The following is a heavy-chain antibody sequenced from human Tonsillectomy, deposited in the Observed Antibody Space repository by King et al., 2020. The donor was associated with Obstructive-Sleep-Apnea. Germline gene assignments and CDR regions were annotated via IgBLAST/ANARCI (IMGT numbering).Heavy chain of an antibody. J-gene: IGHJ3*02. CDR2: INWNGGST. Sequence: VQLVESGGGVVRPGGSLRLSCAASGFTFDDYGMSWVRQAPGKGLEWVSGINWNGGSTGYADSVKGRFTISRDNATKSLYLQMTSLRAEDTALYHCARSMRITMVRGVITVDAFDIWGQGTMVTVSS. V-gene: IGHV3-20*01. CDR1: GFTFDDYG. D-gene: IGHD3-10*01. CDR3: ARSMRITMVRGVITVDAFDI.